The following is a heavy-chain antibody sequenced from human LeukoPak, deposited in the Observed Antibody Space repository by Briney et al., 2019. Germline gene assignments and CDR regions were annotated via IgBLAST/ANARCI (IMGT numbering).Heavy chain of an antibody. Sequence: SETLSLTCAVSGGSISSSNWWSWIRQPPGKGLEWIGYIYYNGYTDYNPSLKSRVTISLHTSKNQFSLKLSSVTAADTAVYYCARDRHWTNDWVFDYWGQGTLVTVSS. D-gene: IGHD1/OR15-1a*01. CDR3: ARDRHWTNDWVFDY. CDR2: IYYNGYT. J-gene: IGHJ4*02. CDR1: GGSISSSNW. V-gene: IGHV4-4*02.